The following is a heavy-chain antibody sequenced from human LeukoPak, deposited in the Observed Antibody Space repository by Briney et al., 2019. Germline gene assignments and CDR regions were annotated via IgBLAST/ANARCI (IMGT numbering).Heavy chain of an antibody. J-gene: IGHJ2*01. CDR2: ISFDGTKK. Sequence: GGSLRLSCSASGFTVSSYGMHWVRQAPGKGLEWVAVISFDGTKKNYADAVMGRFTTSRDNYENTLDLQMNSLRREDTAVYFCARDHVDSSSWSQYFDLWGRGTLVTVSS. V-gene: IGHV3-30*03. CDR3: ARDHVDSSSWSQYFDL. D-gene: IGHD6-13*01. CDR1: GFTVSSYG.